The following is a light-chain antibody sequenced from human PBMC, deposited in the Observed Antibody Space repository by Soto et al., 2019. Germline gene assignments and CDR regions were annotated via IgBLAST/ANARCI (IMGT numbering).Light chain of an antibody. CDR1: QSISSW. J-gene: IGKJ2*01. Sequence: DIQMTQSPSTLSASVGDRVTITCRASQSISSWLAWYQQKPGKAPKLLIYDASSLESGVPSRFSXXXSXTXFXXTISSLQPDDFATYYCQQYNSYPGYTFGQGTKLEIK. V-gene: IGKV1-5*01. CDR2: DAS. CDR3: QQYNSYPGYT.